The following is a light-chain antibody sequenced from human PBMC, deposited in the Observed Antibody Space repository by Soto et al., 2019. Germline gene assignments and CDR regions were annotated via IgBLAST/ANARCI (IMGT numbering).Light chain of an antibody. Sequence: EIVMTQSPATLSVSPGERATLSCRASQSVSSNLAWFQQNPGQAPRLLIYGASTRATVIPARFSGSVSGTEFTLTISSLQSEDFAVYYCQQYNNWPPWTFGQGTKVEIK. CDR1: QSVSSN. V-gene: IGKV3-15*01. CDR2: GAS. J-gene: IGKJ1*01. CDR3: QQYNNWPPWT.